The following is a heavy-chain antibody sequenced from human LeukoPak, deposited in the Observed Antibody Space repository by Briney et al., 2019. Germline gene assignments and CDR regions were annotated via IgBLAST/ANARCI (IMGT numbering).Heavy chain of an antibody. Sequence: HPGGSLGLSCAASGFTFSSYVMGWVRQAPGKGLEWVSAISGSGGSTYYADSVKGRFTISRDNSKNTLYLQMNSLRAEDTAAYYCAKDRLAMVRGVIIDYWGQGTLVTVSS. D-gene: IGHD3-10*01. J-gene: IGHJ4*02. V-gene: IGHV3-23*01. CDR3: AKDRLAMVRGVIIDY. CDR2: ISGSGGST. CDR1: GFTFSSYV.